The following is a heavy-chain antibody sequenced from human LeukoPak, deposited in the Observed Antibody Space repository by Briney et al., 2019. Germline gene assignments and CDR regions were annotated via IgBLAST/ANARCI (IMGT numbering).Heavy chain of an antibody. D-gene: IGHD2-15*01. V-gene: IGHV3-11*01. CDR1: GFTFSDYY. CDR3: AKMVVVVLPAPQDY. J-gene: IGHJ4*02. CDR2: ISNSGTTR. Sequence: GGSLRLSCAASGFTFSDYYMSWIRQAPGRGLEWVSYISNSGTTRYYADSVKGRFTISRDNAKNTLYLQMNSLRAEDTAVYYCAKMVVVVLPAPQDYWGQGSLVTVSS.